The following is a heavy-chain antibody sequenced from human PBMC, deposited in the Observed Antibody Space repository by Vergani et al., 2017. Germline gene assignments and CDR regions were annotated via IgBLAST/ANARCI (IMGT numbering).Heavy chain of an antibody. V-gene: IGHV1-69*14. J-gene: IGHJ4*02. CDR3: ARDDYYGSGSYYVFDY. CDR1: GGTFSSYA. Sequence: QVQLVQSGAEVKKPGSSVKVSCKASGGTFSSYAISWVRQAPGQGLEWMGRNIPIFGTANYAQKFQGRVTITAAKSTSTACMGLSSLRSEDTTVYYCARDDYYGSGSYYVFDYWGQGTLVTVSS. D-gene: IGHD3-10*01. CDR2: NIPIFGTA.